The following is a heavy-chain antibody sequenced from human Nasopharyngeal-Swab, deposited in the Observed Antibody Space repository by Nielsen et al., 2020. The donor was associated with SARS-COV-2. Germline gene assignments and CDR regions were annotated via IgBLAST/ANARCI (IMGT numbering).Heavy chain of an antibody. V-gene: IGHV1-46*01. CDR2: INPSGGST. J-gene: IGHJ3*02. D-gene: IGHD3-16*02. CDR3: ARDRGVNDYVWGSYRKSDAFDI. Sequence: ASVKVSCKASGYTFTSYYMHWVRQAPGQGLEWMGIINPSGGSTSYAQKFQGRVTMTRDTSTSTVYMELSSLRSVDTAVYYCARDRGVNDYVWGSYRKSDAFDIWGQGTMVTVSS. CDR1: GYTFTSYY.